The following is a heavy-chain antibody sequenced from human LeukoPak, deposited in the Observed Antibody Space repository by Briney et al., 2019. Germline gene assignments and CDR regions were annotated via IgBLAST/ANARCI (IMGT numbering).Heavy chain of an antibody. CDR3: ARDPGGVTQFGP. Sequence: SETLSLTCTVSGGSISSSSYYWSWIRQPPGKGLEWIGYIYYSGSTYYNPSLKSRVTISVDTSKNQFSLKLRSVTAADTAVYYCARDPGGVTQFGPWGQGTLVTVSS. CDR2: IYYSGST. D-gene: IGHD2-21*02. V-gene: IGHV4-30-4*01. J-gene: IGHJ5*02. CDR1: GGSISSSSYY.